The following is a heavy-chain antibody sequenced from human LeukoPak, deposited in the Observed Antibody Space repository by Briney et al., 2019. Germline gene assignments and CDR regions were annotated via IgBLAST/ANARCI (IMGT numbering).Heavy chain of an antibody. J-gene: IGHJ4*02. CDR1: GGSISSYH. Sequence: SETLSLTCTVSGGSISSYHWSWIRQPPGKGLESIGYIYSSGSTHYNPSLKSRVTISVDTSKNQFSLKLSSVTAADTAVYYCARLPFRYYYGSGSQDYWGQGTLVTVSS. D-gene: IGHD3-10*01. CDR2: IYSSGST. V-gene: IGHV4-59*12. CDR3: ARLPFRYYYGSGSQDY.